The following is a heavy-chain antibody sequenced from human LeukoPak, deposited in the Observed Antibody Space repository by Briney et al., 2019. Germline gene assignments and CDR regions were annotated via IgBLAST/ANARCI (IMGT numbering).Heavy chain of an antibody. CDR1: GYTFTSYY. Sequence: TSVRVSCKASGYTFTSYYMHWVRQAPGQGLEWMGVSNPSGPGRNYAQKFQGRVTMTRDTSTSTVYMELSSLRSEDTAVYCCAREESGGYFDYWGQGTLVTV. CDR3: AREESGGYFDY. J-gene: IGHJ4*02. CDR2: SNPSGPGR. D-gene: IGHD2-8*02. V-gene: IGHV1-46*01.